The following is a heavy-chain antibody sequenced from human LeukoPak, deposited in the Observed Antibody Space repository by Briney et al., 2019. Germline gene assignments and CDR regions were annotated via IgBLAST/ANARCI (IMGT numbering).Heavy chain of an antibody. CDR1: EFYW. V-gene: IGHV3-74*01. CDR3: ARDRGTSTRLTAAGHFDY. J-gene: IGHJ4*02. CDR2: INPDGSVT. Sequence: GGSLRLSCAASEFYWMHWVRQAPGKGLVWVSRINPDGSVTGYADSVKGRFTISRDNAMNTLYLQMNSLRAEDTAVYYCARDRGTSTRLTAAGHFDYWGQGTQVTVSS.